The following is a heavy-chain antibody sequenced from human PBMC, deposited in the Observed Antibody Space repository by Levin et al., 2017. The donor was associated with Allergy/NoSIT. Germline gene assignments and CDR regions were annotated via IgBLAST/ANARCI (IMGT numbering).Heavy chain of an antibody. J-gene: IGHJ4*02. D-gene: IGHD3-22*01. V-gene: IGHV1-2*02. CDR1: GYTFTGYY. CDR3: AREGANDSSGDYSGYYFDY. CDR2: INPNSGGT. Sequence: GESLKISCKASGYTFTGYYMHWVRQAPGQGLEWMGWINPNSGGTNYAQKFQGRVTMTRDTSISTAYMELSRLRSDDTAVYYCAREGANDSSGDYSGYYFDYWGQGTLVTVSS.